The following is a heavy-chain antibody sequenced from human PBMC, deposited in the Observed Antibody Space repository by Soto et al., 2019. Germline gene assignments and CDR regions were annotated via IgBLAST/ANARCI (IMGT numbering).Heavy chain of an antibody. V-gene: IGHV3-30-3*01. CDR1: GFTFSSYA. Sequence: PGGSLRLSCAASGFTFSSYAMHWVRQAPGKGLGWVAVISYDGSNKYYADSVKGRFTISRDNSKNTLYLQMNSLRAEDTAVYYCARDRDGGYYYGMDVWGQGTTVTVSS. J-gene: IGHJ6*02. CDR2: ISYDGSNK. D-gene: IGHD2-15*01. CDR3: ARDRDGGYYYGMDV.